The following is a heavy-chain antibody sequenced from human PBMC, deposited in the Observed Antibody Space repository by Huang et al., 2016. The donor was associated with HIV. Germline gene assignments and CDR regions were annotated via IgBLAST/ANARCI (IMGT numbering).Heavy chain of an antibody. CDR2: ISANNGKT. J-gene: IGHJ4*02. CDR3: ARGYSSGWDDSYFDY. V-gene: IGHV1-18*01. Sequence: QVQLVQSGDEVKKPGASVKVSCKASGYTFETFGISWVRTAPGQGLQWRGWISANNGKTNDAQMYQGRVTMTTDTSTNTAHMELRSLRSDDTALYYCARGYSSGWDDSYFDYWGQGTLVTVSS. CDR1: GYTFETFG. D-gene: IGHD6-19*01.